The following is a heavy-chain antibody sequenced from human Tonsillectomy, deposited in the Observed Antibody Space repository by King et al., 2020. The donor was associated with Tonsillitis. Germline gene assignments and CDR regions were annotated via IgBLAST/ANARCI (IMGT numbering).Heavy chain of an antibody. D-gene: IGHD3-16*01. CDR1: GFTFSSYW. CDR3: ARGAYSSGGPSGYFDY. Sequence: VQLVESGGGLVQPGGSLRLSCAASGFTFSSYWKHWVRQAPGKGLVWVSRINSYGSSTRYADSVKGRFNISRDNAKNTLYLQMNSLRAEDTAVYYCARGAYSSGGPSGYFDYWGQGTLVTVSS. V-gene: IGHV3-74*01. J-gene: IGHJ4*02. CDR2: INSYGSST.